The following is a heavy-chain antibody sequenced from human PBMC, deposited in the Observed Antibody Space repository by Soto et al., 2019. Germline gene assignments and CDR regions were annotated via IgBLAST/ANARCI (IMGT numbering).Heavy chain of an antibody. Sequence: SVKVSCKASGGTFSSYAISWVRQAPGQGLEWMGGIIPIFGTANYAQKFQGRVTITADKSTSTAYMELSSLRSEDTAVYYCAGGGSVVTPKVYYYYGMDVWGQGTTVTVSS. D-gene: IGHD2-21*02. CDR1: GGTFSSYA. J-gene: IGHJ6*02. CDR3: AGGGSVVTPKVYYYYGMDV. V-gene: IGHV1-69*06. CDR2: IIPIFGTA.